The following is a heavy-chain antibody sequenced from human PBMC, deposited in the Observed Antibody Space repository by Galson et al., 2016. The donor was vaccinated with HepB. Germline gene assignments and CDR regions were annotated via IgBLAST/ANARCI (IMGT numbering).Heavy chain of an antibody. V-gene: IGHV3-21*04. D-gene: IGHD3-9*01. CDR1: GFTFSSYS. J-gene: IGHJ4*02. Sequence: SLRLSCAASGFTFSSYSMNWVRQAPGKGLEWVSSMSSSSIHIYYADSVKGRFTISRDNAKNSLYLQMNSLRVEDTAVYYCAKAHYDILTGYWPYFDYWGQGTLVTVSS. CDR3: AKAHYDILTGYWPYFDY. CDR2: MSSSSIHI.